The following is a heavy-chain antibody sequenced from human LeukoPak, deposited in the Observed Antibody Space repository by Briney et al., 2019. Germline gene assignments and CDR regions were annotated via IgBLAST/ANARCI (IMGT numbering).Heavy chain of an antibody. D-gene: IGHD2-15*01. V-gene: IGHV3-74*01. J-gene: IGHJ5*02. CDR2: INSDGSST. CDR1: GFTFSSYW. Sequence: GGSLRLSCAASGFTFSSYWMHWVRQAPGKGLVWVSRINSDGSSTSYEDSVKGRFTISRDNAKNTLYLQMNSLRAEDTAVYYCARPAVVVAAYNWFDPWGQGTLVTVSS. CDR3: ARPAVVVAAYNWFDP.